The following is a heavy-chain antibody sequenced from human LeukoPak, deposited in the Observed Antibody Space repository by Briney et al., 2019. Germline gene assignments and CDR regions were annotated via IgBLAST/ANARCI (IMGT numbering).Heavy chain of an antibody. Sequence: SETLSLTCAVYGGSFSGYYWSWIRQPPGKGLEWIGEINHSGSTNYNPSLKSRVSMSGDTSKNQVSLKLRSVTAADTAVYYCARGVYIAAAQYGYWGQGTLVTVSS. J-gene: IGHJ4*02. CDR2: INHSGST. CDR3: ARGVYIAAAQYGY. V-gene: IGHV4-34*01. CDR1: GGSFSGYY. D-gene: IGHD6-13*01.